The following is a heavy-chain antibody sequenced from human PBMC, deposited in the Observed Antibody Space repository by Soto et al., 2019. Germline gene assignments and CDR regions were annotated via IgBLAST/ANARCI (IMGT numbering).Heavy chain of an antibody. CDR1: GGTFSSYA. J-gene: IGHJ4*02. CDR3: TTAAPVPLYSSSWYGLYY. V-gene: IGHV1-69*13. D-gene: IGHD6-13*01. Sequence: GASVKVSCKASGGTFSSYAISCVRQAPGQGLEWMGGIIPIFGTANYAQKFQGRVTITADESMSTAYMGLNSLKTEDTAMYYCTTAAPVPLYSSSWYGLYYWGQGTLVTVS. CDR2: IIPIFGTA.